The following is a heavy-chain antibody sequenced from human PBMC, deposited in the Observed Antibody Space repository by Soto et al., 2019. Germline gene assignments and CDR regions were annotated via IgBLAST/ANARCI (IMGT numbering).Heavy chain of an antibody. CDR2: IIPILGIE. CDR1: GGTFSSYT. J-gene: IGHJ6*02. Sequence: QVQLVQSGAEVKKPGSSVKVSCKASGGTFSSYTISWVRQAPGQGLEWMGRIIPILGIENYAQKFQGRVTITADKSTSTAYMELSSLRSEDTAVYYCARCRGSYGMDVWGQGTTVTVSS. CDR3: ARCRGSYGMDV. V-gene: IGHV1-69*02. D-gene: IGHD3-10*01.